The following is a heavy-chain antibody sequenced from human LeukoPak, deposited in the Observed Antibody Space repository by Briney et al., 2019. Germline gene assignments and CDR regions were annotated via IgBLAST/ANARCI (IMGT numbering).Heavy chain of an antibody. J-gene: IGHJ4*02. CDR2: ISGSGGST. D-gene: IGHD2-21*01. Sequence: GGSLRLSCAASGFTFSSYAMSWVRQAPGKGLEWVSAISGSGGSTYYADSVEGRFTISRDNSKNTLYLQMNSLRAEDTAVYYCAKDRSLVVVIAILFDYWGQGTLVTVSS. CDR3: AKDRSLVVVIAILFDY. CDR1: GFTFSSYA. V-gene: IGHV3-23*01.